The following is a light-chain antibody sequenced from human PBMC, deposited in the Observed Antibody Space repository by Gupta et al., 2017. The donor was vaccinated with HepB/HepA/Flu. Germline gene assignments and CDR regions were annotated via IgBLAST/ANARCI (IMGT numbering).Light chain of an antibody. CDR1: NIGTKG. Sequence: SYVLTQPPSVSVAPGKTASLTCGGNNIGTKGVHWYQQVPGQAPVMVIYNDSDRPSGIPERFSGSNSGSTATLTISRVEAGDEAEYYCQVWDSSDDSAVFGGGTKLTVL. CDR2: NDS. CDR3: QVWDSSDDSAV. V-gene: IGLV3-21*04. J-gene: IGLJ2*01.